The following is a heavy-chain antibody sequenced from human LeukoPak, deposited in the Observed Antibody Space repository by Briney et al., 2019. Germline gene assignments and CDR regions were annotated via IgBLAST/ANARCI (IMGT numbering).Heavy chain of an antibody. CDR2: ISSSGSTI. V-gene: IGHV3-48*03. J-gene: IGHJ4*02. D-gene: IGHD3-22*01. Sequence: GGSLRLSCAASGFTFSSYEMNWVRQAPGKGLEWVSYISSSGSTIYYADSVKGRFTISRDNAKNSLYLQMNSLRAEDTAVYYCAREGVSTHDYWGQGTLVTVSS. CDR3: AREGVSTHDY. CDR1: GFTFSSYE.